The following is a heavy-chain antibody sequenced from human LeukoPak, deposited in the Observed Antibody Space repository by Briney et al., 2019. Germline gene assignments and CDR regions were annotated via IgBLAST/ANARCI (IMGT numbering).Heavy chain of an antibody. CDR3: ARGSYDILTGYYDY. Sequence: SETLSLTCTVSGGSISSYYWSWIRQPSGKGLEWIGYIYYSGSTNYNPSLKSRVTISVDTSKNQFSLKLSSVTAADTAVYYCARGSYDILTGYYDYWGQGTLVTVSS. J-gene: IGHJ4*02. CDR2: IYYSGST. CDR1: GGSISSYY. V-gene: IGHV4-59*01. D-gene: IGHD3-9*01.